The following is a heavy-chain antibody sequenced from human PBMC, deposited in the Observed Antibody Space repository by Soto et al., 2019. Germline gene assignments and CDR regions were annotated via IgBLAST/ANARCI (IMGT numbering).Heavy chain of an antibody. J-gene: IGHJ5*02. Sequence: GGSLRLSCAASGFTFRSFTMNWVRQAPGKGLEWVSTISSNSAYIYYTDALRGRFTISRDNAKNSLHLQMNSLRAEDTAVYYCTRDASRDSSARGWFAPRGPGSLVTVSS. CDR3: TRDASRDSSARGWFAP. D-gene: IGHD6-13*01. V-gene: IGHV3-21*01. CDR2: ISSNSAYI. CDR1: GFTFRSFT.